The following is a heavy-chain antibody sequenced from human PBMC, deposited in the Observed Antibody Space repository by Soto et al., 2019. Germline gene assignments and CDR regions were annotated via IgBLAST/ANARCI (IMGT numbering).Heavy chain of an antibody. CDR1: GFTFSSYG. V-gene: IGHV3-30*18. CDR2: ISYDGSNK. J-gene: IGHJ4*02. Sequence: QVQLVESGGGVVQPGRSLRLSCAASGFTFSSYGMHWVRQAPGKGLEWVAVISYDGSNKYYADSVKGRFTISRDNSKNTLYLQMNSLRAEDTAVYYCAKDCPWLQCGDYWGQGTLVTVSS. D-gene: IGHD5-12*01. CDR3: AKDCPWLQCGDY.